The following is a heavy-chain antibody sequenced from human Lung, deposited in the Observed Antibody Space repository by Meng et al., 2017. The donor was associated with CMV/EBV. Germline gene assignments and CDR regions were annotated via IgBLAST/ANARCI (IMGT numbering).Heavy chain of an antibody. CDR2: INVDGTST. Sequence: GGSLRLXCAASGFAFTSYWMHWVRQVPGKGLVWVSRINVDGTSTTYGDSVKGRFTMSRDNTKNTMYLQMNSLSAEDTAVYYCGRDLVGHTVDYCGQGTRVTVSS. V-gene: IGHV3-74*01. D-gene: IGHD1-26*01. J-gene: IGHJ4*02. CDR1: GFAFTSYW. CDR3: GRDLVGHTVDY.